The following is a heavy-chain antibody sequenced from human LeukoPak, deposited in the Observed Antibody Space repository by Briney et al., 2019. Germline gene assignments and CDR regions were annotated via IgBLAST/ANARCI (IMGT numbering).Heavy chain of an antibody. CDR2: IYSGGST. CDR1: GFTVSSKY. Sequence: GGSLRLSCAASGFTVSSKYMSWVRQAPGKGLEWDSVIYSGGSTYYADSVKGRFTISRDNSKNTLYLQMNSLRAEDTAVYYCARDRYSYGFSYGMDVWGKGTTVTVSS. CDR3: ARDRYSYGFSYGMDV. D-gene: IGHD5-18*01. J-gene: IGHJ6*04. V-gene: IGHV3-53*01.